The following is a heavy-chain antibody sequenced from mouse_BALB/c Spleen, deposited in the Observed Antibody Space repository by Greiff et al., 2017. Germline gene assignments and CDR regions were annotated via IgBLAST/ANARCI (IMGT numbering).Heavy chain of an antibody. D-gene: IGHD2-10*02. CDR3: ARNWGYGNFYYFDY. CDR1: GFSLTSYG. Sequence: VQLQQSGPGLVQPSQSLSITCTVSGFSLTSYGVHWVRQSPGKGLEWLGVIWSGGSTDYNAAFISRLSISKDNSKSQVFFKMNSLQANDTAIYYCARNWGYGNFYYFDYWGQGTTLTVSS. CDR2: IWSGGST. J-gene: IGHJ2*01. V-gene: IGHV2-2*02.